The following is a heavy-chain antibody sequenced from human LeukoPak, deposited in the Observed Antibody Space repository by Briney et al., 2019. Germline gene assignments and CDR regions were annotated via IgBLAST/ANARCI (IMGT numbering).Heavy chain of an antibody. V-gene: IGHV4-4*02. D-gene: IGHD5-24*01. CDR1: GGSISSSHW. CDR2: IYHSGST. CDR3: GRGLRDGYTLGYYMDV. Sequence: TSETLSLTCAVSGGSISSSHWWSWVRQTPGKGLEWIGEIYHSGSTNYNPSLQSRVTISVDTSKNQFSLKLSSVTAADTAVYYCGRGLRDGYTLGYYMDVWGKGTTVTVSS. J-gene: IGHJ6*03.